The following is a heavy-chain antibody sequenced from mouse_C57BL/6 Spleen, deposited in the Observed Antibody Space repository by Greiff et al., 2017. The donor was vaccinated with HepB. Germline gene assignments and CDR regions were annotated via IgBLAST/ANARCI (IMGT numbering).Heavy chain of an antibody. J-gene: IGHJ2*01. CDR3: ARTVVARDFDY. D-gene: IGHD1-1*01. Sequence: QVQLQQSGAELAKPGASVKLSCKASGYTFTSYWMHWVKQRPGQGLEWIGYINPSSGYTKYNQKFKDKATLIADKSSSTAYMQLSSLTYEDSAVYYCARTVVARDFDYWGQGTTLTVSS. V-gene: IGHV1-7*01. CDR2: INPSSGYT. CDR1: GYTFTSYW.